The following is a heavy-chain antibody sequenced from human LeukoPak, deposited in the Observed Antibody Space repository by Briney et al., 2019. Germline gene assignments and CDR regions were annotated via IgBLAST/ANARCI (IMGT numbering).Heavy chain of an antibody. CDR1: GFTFSTNA. CDR3: AKDGPLVGPYYFDY. J-gene: IGHJ4*02. D-gene: IGHD1-26*01. V-gene: IGHV3-23*01. CDR2: ISGSGAST. Sequence: GGSLRLSCLTSGFTFSTNAMSWVRQAPGKGLEWISGISGSGASTYYADSVTGRFTISRDNSRNTLYLQMNSLRGDDTAVYYCAKDGPLVGPYYFDYWGQGTLVTVSS.